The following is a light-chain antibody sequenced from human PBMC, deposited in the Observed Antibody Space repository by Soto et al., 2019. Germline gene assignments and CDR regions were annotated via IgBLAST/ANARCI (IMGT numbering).Light chain of an antibody. J-gene: IGLJ2*01. V-gene: IGLV3-21*04. CDR2: YDS. CDR1: NIGSKS. Sequence: SYELTQPPSVSVAPGKTARITCGGNNIGSKSVYWYQQKPGQAPVLVIYYDSDRPSGIPERFSGSNSGNTATLTISRVEAGDEADYYCQVWDSSSDGVVFGGGTKLTVL. CDR3: QVWDSSSDGVV.